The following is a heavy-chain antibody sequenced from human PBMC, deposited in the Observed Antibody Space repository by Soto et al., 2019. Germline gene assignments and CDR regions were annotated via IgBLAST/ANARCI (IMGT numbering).Heavy chain of an antibody. J-gene: IGHJ4*02. CDR2: IYYSGST. CDR1: GGSISSGGYY. V-gene: IGHV4-31*03. D-gene: IGHD5-18*01. Sequence: QVQLQESGPGLVKPSQTLSLTCTVSGGSISSGGYYWSWIRQHPGKGLEWIGYIYYSGSTYYNPSLKSRVTISVDSSKTQFSLKLSSVTAADTAVYYCARSGYSYGPNPLLYWGQGTLVTVSS. CDR3: ARSGYSYGPNPLLY.